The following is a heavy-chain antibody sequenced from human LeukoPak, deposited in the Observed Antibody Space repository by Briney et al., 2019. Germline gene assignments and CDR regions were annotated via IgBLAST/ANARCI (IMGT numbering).Heavy chain of an antibody. J-gene: IGHJ6*04. Sequence: GGSLRLSCTASGFNFGDYSLSWFRQAPGVGLEWVAFIRREGYGGTTEYAASVKGRFTISRDDSKSIAYPQMNSLKTEDTGVYYSTRDRDLGRGPLDVRGKGTTVTVSS. CDR3: TRDRDLGRGPLDV. D-gene: IGHD3-3*01. CDR2: IRREGYGGTT. V-gene: IGHV3-49*03. CDR1: GFNFGDYS.